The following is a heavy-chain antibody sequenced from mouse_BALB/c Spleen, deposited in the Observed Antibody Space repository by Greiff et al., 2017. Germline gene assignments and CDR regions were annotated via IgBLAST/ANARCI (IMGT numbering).Heavy chain of an antibody. CDR3: ARHYGSSYIYAMDY. D-gene: IGHD1-1*01. V-gene: IGHV5-12-2*01. CDR2: ISNGGGST. CDR1: GFTFSSYT. Sequence: EVKLMESGGGLVQPGGSLKLSCAASGFTFSSYTMSWVRQTPEKRLEWVAYISNGGGSTYYPDTVKGRFTISRDNAKNTLYLQMSSLKSEDTAMYYCARHYGSSYIYAMDYWGQGTSVTVSS. J-gene: IGHJ4*01.